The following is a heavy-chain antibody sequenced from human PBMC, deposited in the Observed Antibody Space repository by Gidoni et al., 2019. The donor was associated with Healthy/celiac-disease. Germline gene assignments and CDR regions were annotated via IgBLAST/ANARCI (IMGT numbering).Heavy chain of an antibody. CDR1: GSNLDDYG. D-gene: IGHD2-21*01. CDR3: ARVLAYCGGDCYSGAFDI. CDR2: INWNGGST. Sequence: QLVESGGGVVRPGGSLRLSCAASGSNLDDYGRSWVRQAPGKGLEWVSGINWNGGSTGYADSVKGRFTISRDNAKNSLYLQMNSLRAEDTALYHCARVLAYCGGDCYSGAFDIWGQGTMVTVSS. V-gene: IGHV3-20*01. J-gene: IGHJ3*02.